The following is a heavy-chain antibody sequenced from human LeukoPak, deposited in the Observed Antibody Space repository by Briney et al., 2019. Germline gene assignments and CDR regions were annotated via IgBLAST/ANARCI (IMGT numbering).Heavy chain of an antibody. J-gene: IGHJ1*01. CDR2: IRYDGSNK. CDR3: AKDSMLSPTPEYFQH. Sequence: AGGSLRLSCAASGFTFSSYSMNWVRQAPGKGLEWVAFIRYDGSNKYYADSVKGRFTISRDNSKNTLYLQMNSLRAEDTAVYYCAKDSMLSPTPEYFQHWGQGTLVTVSS. V-gene: IGHV3-30*02. CDR1: GFTFSSYS. D-gene: IGHD2-8*01.